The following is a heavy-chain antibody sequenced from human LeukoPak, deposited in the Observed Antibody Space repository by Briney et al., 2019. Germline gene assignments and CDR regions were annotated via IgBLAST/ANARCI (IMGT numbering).Heavy chain of an antibody. Sequence: GGSLRLSCAASGFTFSSYSMNWVRQAPGRGLEWVSSITSSSTYIYYADSVKGRFTISRDNAKNSLFLQMNSLRAEDTAVYYCARDVQVATIYPLDYWGQGTLVTVSS. D-gene: IGHD5-12*01. V-gene: IGHV3-21*01. CDR1: GFTFSSYS. CDR2: ITSSSTYI. CDR3: ARDVQVATIYPLDY. J-gene: IGHJ4*02.